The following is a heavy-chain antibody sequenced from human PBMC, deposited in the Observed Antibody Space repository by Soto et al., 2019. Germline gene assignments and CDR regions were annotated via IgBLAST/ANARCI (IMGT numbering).Heavy chain of an antibody. J-gene: IGHJ4*02. CDR3: ARDHAGSGTINFDS. Sequence: SETLSLTCAVSGGSISSGGYSWSWIRQPPGKGLEWIGYIYHSGSTYYNPSLKSRVTISVDTSKNQFSLKLSSVTAADTAVYYCARDHAGSGTINFDSWSQGTLVTVSS. CDR1: GGSISSGGYS. CDR2: IYHSGST. V-gene: IGHV4-30-2*01. D-gene: IGHD3-10*01.